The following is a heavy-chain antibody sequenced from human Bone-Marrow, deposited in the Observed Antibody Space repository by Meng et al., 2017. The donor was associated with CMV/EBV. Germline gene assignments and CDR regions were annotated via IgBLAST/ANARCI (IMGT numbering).Heavy chain of an antibody. V-gene: IGHV3-21*01. CDR3: ARSYPNFYYSMDV. D-gene: IGHD4-23*01. CDR1: GSTFSSYS. CDR2: ISSSSSYI. Sequence: GESLKISCEASGSTFSSYSMNWVRQAPGKGLEWVSSISSSSSYIYYPDSVKGRFTISRDNAKNTLYLQMNSLRAEDTAVFYCARSYPNFYYSMDVWGRGTTVTVSS. J-gene: IGHJ6*02.